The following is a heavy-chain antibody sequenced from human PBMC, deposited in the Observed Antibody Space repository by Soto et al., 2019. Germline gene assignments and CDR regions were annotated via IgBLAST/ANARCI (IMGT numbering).Heavy chain of an antibody. J-gene: IGHJ4*02. V-gene: IGHV3-23*01. CDR3: ATRAYYYDSSGYFDY. D-gene: IGHD3-22*01. Sequence: EVQLLESGGGLVQPGGSLRLSCAASGFTFSSYAMSWVRQAPGKGLEWVSAISGSGGSTYYADSVKGRFTISRDNSKNTLYLQINSLRAEDTAVYYCATRAYYYDSSGYFDYWGRGTLVTVYS. CDR2: ISGSGGST. CDR1: GFTFSSYA.